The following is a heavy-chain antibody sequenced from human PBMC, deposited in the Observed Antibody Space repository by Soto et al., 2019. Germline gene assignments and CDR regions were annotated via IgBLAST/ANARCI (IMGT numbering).Heavy chain of an antibody. CDR3: ARDPGKNEARDH. CDR2: IGHDGKNY. V-gene: IGHV3-33*01. CDR1: GFIFKNYG. J-gene: IGHJ4*02. Sequence: QVQLVESGGGVVQPGTSLRLSCAASGFIFKNYGMQWVRQAPGKGLEWVAVIGHDGKNYGYADSVKGRFTVSRDNRKNTLYLQMSSRRAEDTAGYYGARDPGKNEARDHWGQGTLVTVSS. D-gene: IGHD1-1*01.